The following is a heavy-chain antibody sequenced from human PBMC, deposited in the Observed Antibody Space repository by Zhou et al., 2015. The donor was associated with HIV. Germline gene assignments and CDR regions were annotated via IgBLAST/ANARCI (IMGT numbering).Heavy chain of an antibody. V-gene: IGHV3-49*05. CDR2: IRSKAYDGTT. CDR3: TRRGWIHLWLGAFDI. CDR1: GFTFGDYT. J-gene: IGHJ3*02. Sequence: EVQLVESGGGLVKPGRSLRLSCTASGFTFGDYTMSWFRQAPGKGLEWVGFIRSKAYDGTTEYAASLKGRFTISRDDSNSIAYLQMNSLKTEDTAVYYCTRRGWIHLWLGAFDIWGQGTMVTVSS. D-gene: IGHD5-18*01.